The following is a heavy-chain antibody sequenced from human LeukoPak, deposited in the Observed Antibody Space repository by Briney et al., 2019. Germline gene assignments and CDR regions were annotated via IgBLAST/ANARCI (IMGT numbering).Heavy chain of an antibody. CDR2: IIGSGPTT. CDR1: GFPFSSYG. CDR3: ARAVAVGYMDV. D-gene: IGHD6-19*01. Sequence: GPLRLSCAASGFPFSSYGMYWVRRAPGKGLEWVSAIIGSGPTTYNPDSVKGRFTISRENSKNTLYLQMKSLRVDDTAVYYCARAVAVGYMDVWGKGTTVTISS. V-gene: IGHV3-23*01. J-gene: IGHJ6*03.